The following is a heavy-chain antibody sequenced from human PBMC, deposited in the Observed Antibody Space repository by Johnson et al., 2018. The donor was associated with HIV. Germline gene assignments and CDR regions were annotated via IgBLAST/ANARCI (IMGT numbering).Heavy chain of an antibody. CDR1: GFTVSSNY. J-gene: IGHJ3*02. Sequence: QVQLVESGGGLVQPGGSLRLSCAASGFTVSSNYMSWVRQAPGKGLEWVSGISWNSGSIGYADSVKGRFTISRNNVQNSMLLQMNSLRADDTAVYFCVRRMVVGYVAFDIWGQGTMVSVSS. D-gene: IGHD2-21*01. V-gene: IGHV3-11*04. CDR3: VRRMVVGYVAFDI. CDR2: ISWNSGSI.